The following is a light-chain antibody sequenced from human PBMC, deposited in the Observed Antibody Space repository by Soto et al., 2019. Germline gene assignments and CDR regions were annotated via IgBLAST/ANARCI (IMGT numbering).Light chain of an antibody. CDR1: QNVTSTY. V-gene: IGKV1-9*01. CDR2: LAS. J-gene: IGKJ1*01. Sequence: LTQSPGSVSMAPGERASLSCRASQNVTSTYLAWYQQTPGKAPKLLMYLASTLQSGVPPRFSGSGSGTNLTMSIISLQHEDVETYYCQQLIRFHTKFGQGTKVDIK. CDR3: QQLIRFHTK.